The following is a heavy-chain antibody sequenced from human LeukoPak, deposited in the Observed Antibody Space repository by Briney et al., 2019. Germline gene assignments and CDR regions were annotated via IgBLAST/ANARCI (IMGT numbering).Heavy chain of an antibody. V-gene: IGHV4-34*01. Sequence: SETLSLTCAVYGGSFFGYYWSWIRQPPGRGLEWIGEINHSGSTNYNPSLKSRVTISVDTSKNQFSLKLSSVTAADTAVYYCARGAVTTHRTVQKTPGFDPWGQGTLVTVSS. CDR3: ARGAVTTHRTVQKTPGFDP. CDR2: INHSGST. J-gene: IGHJ5*02. CDR1: GGSFFGYY. D-gene: IGHD4-17*01.